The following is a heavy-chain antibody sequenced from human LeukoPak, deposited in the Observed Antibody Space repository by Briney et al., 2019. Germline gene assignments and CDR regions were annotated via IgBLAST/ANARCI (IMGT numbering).Heavy chain of an antibody. J-gene: IGHJ4*02. CDR1: GFTLSNYL. Sequence: GGSLRLSCAASGFTLSNYLMHWVRQAPGEGLVWVSRITSDGSSTHYADSVKGRFTISRDNAKNTLYLQMNSLTAEDTAVYYCVSLGYCSTSSCQPWGQGTLVTVSS. CDR2: ITSDGSST. V-gene: IGHV3-74*01. CDR3: VSLGYCSTSSCQP. D-gene: IGHD2-2*01.